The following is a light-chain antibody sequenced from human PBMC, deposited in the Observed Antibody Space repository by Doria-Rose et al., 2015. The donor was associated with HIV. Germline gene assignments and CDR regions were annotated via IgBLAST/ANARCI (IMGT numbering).Light chain of an antibody. Sequence: TQSPSTLSASVGDRVTITCRASQSISTWLAWYQQKPGKAPKLLIYKASSLESGVPSRFSGSGSGRGFTLTISSLQPDDFATYYCQQYNSYSPYTFGQGTKLEIK. J-gene: IGKJ2*01. CDR2: KAS. CDR3: QQYNSYSPYT. CDR1: QSISTW. V-gene: IGKV1-5*03.